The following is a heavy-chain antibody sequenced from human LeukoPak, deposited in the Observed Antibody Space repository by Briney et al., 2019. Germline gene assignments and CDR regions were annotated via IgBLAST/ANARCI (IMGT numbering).Heavy chain of an antibody. D-gene: IGHD6-13*01. Sequence: SVKVSCKASGDTFSNHPINWVRQAPGQGLEWLGMIIPIFNSLKYAEKFQGRLTITADKATTTAYLELSSLESDDTAVYYCARSSIIAAAGPYYFDYWGQGTLVTVSS. J-gene: IGHJ4*02. V-gene: IGHV1-69*06. CDR3: ARSSIIAAAGPYYFDY. CDR1: GDTFSNHP. CDR2: IIPIFNSL.